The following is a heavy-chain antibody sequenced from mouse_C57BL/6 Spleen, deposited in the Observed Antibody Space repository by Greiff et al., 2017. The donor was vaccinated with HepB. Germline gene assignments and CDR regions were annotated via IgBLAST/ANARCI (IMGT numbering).Heavy chain of an antibody. V-gene: IGHV1-52*01. Sequence: VQLQQPGAELVRPGSSVKLSCKASGYTFTSYWMHWVKQRPIQGLEWIGNIDPSDSETHYNQKFKDKATLTVDKSSSTAYMQLSSLTSEDSAVYYCASGDYGSPVDYWGQGTSVTVSS. J-gene: IGHJ4*01. CDR3: ASGDYGSPVDY. D-gene: IGHD1-1*01. CDR1: GYTFTSYW. CDR2: IDPSDSET.